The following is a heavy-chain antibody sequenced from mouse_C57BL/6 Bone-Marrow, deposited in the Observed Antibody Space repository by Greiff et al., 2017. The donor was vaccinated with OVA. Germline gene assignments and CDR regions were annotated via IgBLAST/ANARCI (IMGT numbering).Heavy chain of an antibody. V-gene: IGHV1-82*01. Sequence: QVQLKQSGPELVKPGASVKISCKASGYAFRSSWMNWVKQRPGKGLEWIGRIYPGDGDTNYNGKFKGKATLTADKYASTAYMQLSSLTSEDSAVYFCARYALTGFFDYWGQGTTRTVSS. J-gene: IGHJ2*01. D-gene: IGHD4-1*01. CDR1: GYAFRSSW. CDR3: ARYALTGFFDY. CDR2: IYPGDGDT.